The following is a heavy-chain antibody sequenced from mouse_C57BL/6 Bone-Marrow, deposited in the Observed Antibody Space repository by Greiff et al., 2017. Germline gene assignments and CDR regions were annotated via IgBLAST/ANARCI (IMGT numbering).Heavy chain of an antibody. V-gene: IGHV2-2*01. CDR3: ATYGNQRYIDV. Sequence: QVQLQQSGPGLVQPSQSLSITCTVSGFSLTSYGVHWVSQSPGKGLEWLGVLWSGGSTDYNAAFISKLSISKDNSKSQVFFKMNNLQADDTAIYYCATYGNQRYIDVGGTGTTVTVSS. CDR1: GFSLTSYG. D-gene: IGHD2-1*01. J-gene: IGHJ1*03. CDR2: LWSGGST.